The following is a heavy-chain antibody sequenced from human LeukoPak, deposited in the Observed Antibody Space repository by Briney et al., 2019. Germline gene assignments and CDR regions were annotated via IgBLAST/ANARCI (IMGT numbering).Heavy chain of an antibody. CDR2: ISSDGSKK. V-gene: IGHV3-30-3*01. CDR3: AKGRIIRLGELSSFDY. CDR1: GFTFSSHA. J-gene: IGHJ4*02. D-gene: IGHD3-16*02. Sequence: PGRSLRLSCAASGFTFSSHAMHCVRQAPGKGLEWVAIISSDGSKKYYADSVKGRFTISRDDSKNTLYLQMNSLRAEDTAVYYCAKGRIIRLGELSSFDYWGQGTLVTVSS.